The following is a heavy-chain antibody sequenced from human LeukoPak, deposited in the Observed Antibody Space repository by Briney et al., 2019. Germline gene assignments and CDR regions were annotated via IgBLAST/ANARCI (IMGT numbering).Heavy chain of an antibody. J-gene: IGHJ5*02. D-gene: IGHD2-2*01. CDR3: ARRLTQYDCFDP. Sequence: SQTLSLTFAISGDSVSSNSVTWNWIRQSPSRGLEWLGRTYYRSTWYNDYAVSVRGRITVNPDTSKNQFSLHLNSVTPEDTAVYHCARRLTQYDCFDPWGQGILVTVSS. CDR1: GDSVSSNSVT. CDR2: TYYRSTWYN. V-gene: IGHV6-1*01.